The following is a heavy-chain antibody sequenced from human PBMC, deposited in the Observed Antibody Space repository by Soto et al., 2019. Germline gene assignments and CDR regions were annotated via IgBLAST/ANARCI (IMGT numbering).Heavy chain of an antibody. CDR1: GFTFSSFA. J-gene: IGHJ4*02. Sequence: PGGSLRLSCAASGFTFSSFAMTWVRQAPGKGLEWVSGITSSGGNTHYADSVKGRFTISRDTSKNTLYLQMNSLRAEDTAVYYCAKDLSSGYYYTDFDYWGQGTLVTVSS. V-gene: IGHV3-23*01. CDR2: ITSSGGNT. D-gene: IGHD3-22*01. CDR3: AKDLSSGYYYTDFDY.